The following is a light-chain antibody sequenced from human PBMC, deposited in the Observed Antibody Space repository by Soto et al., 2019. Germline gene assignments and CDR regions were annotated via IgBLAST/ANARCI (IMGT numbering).Light chain of an antibody. Sequence: QSVLTQPPSVSGAPGQRVTISCTGSSSNIGAHYDVHWYQQLPGTAPKLLIYSNNQRPSGVPDRFSGSKSGTSASLAISGLQSEDEADYYCAAWDDSLNGVVFGGGTKLTVL. V-gene: IGLV1-40*01. CDR3: AAWDDSLNGVV. CDR1: SSNIGAHYD. J-gene: IGLJ2*01. CDR2: SNN.